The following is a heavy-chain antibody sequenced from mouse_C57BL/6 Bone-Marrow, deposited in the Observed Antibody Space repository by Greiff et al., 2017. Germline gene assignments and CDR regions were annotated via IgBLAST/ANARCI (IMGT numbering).Heavy chain of an antibody. CDR3: TTDGNYVEYYFDY. J-gene: IGHJ2*01. CDR1: GFNITNTY. D-gene: IGHD2-1*01. CDR2: IDPENGDT. V-gene: IGHV14-4*01. Sequence: VQLKQSVAELVRPGASVKLSCTASGFNITNTYMHWVKQRPEQGLEWIGRIDPENGDTEYASKFQGKATITADTSSNTAYLQLSSLTSEDTAVYYCTTDGNYVEYYFDYWGQGTTLTVSS.